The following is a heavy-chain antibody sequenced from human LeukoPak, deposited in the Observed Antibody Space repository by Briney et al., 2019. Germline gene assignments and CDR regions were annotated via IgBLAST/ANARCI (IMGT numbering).Heavy chain of an antibody. CDR1: GFTFSSYA. V-gene: IGHV3-23*01. CDR3: AKDTRITMVRGMGY. Sequence: GGSLRLSCAASGFTFSSYAMSWVRQAPGKGLGWVSAISGSGGSTYYADSVKGRFTISRDNAKNTLYLQINSLRAEDMAVYYCAKDTRITMVRGMGYWGQGTLVTVSS. J-gene: IGHJ4*02. D-gene: IGHD3-10*01. CDR2: ISGSGGST.